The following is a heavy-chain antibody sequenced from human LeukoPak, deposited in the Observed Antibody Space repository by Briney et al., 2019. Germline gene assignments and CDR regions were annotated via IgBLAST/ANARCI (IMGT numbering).Heavy chain of an antibody. CDR1: GFTVSTNY. J-gene: IGHJ4*02. CDR3: ARWSGSYSDY. CDR2: IYSGDST. D-gene: IGHD1-26*01. Sequence: PGGSLRLSCAASGFTVSTNYMTWVRQAPGKGLEWVSVIYSGDSTYYADSVKGRFTISRDNSKNTLYLQMNSLRADGTAVYYCARWSGSYSDYWGQGTLVTVSS. V-gene: IGHV3-53*01.